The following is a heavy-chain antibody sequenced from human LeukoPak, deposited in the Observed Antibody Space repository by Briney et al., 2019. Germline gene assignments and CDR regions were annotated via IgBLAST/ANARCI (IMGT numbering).Heavy chain of an antibody. CDR2: ISSSGSTI. Sequence: GGSLRLSCAASGFTFSDYYMSWIRQAPGKGLEWVSYISSSGSTIYYAASVKGRFPISRDNAKNSLYLQMNSLRAEDTAVYYCARGGTVVVPAAINWFDPWGQGTLVTVSS. CDR3: ARGGTVVVPAAINWFDP. CDR1: GFTFSDYY. J-gene: IGHJ5*02. V-gene: IGHV3-11*01. D-gene: IGHD2-2*02.